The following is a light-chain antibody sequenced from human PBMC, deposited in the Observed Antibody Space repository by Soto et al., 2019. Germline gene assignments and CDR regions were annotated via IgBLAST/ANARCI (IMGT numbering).Light chain of an antibody. J-gene: IGKJ4*01. Sequence: DIQMTQSPSSVSASVGDRVTITCRASQGISSWLAWYQQKPGTAPNLLISAASRLQSGVPSRFSGSGSGTDFAVIISNLQPEDFATYYCQQAHSFPLTFGGGTKVEI. CDR2: AAS. CDR3: QQAHSFPLT. V-gene: IGKV1-12*01. CDR1: QGISSW.